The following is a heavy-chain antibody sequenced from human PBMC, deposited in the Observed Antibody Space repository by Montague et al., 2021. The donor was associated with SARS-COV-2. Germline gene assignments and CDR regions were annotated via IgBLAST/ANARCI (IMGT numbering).Heavy chain of an antibody. CDR3: ARAFIAAAGTTSFDY. V-gene: IGHV4-34*01. J-gene: IGHJ4*02. D-gene: IGHD6-13*01. CDR1: GGSFSAYY. Sequence: SETLSLTCAVYGGSFSAYYWSWIRQPPGKGLEWIGEINHSGSTNYNPSLKSRVTISVDTSENQFSLKLSSVTAADTAVYYCARAFIAAAGTTSFDYWGQGTLVTVSS. CDR2: INHSGST.